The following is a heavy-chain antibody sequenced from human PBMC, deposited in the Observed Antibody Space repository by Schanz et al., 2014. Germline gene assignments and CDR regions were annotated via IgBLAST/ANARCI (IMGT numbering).Heavy chain of an antibody. V-gene: IGHV4-34*01. CDR3: ARGHHPHGITVAARGFDP. CDR2: IYHSGGT. Sequence: QVQLQQWGAGLLKPSETLSLTCGVFGGSFSGYYWSWIRQPPGKGLEWIGEIYHSGGTNYNPSLKSRVTISVDKPKKQFSLKVTSMTAADTAVYYCARGHHPHGITVAARGFDPWGQGTLVTVSS. CDR1: GGSFSGYY. J-gene: IGHJ5*02. D-gene: IGHD6-19*01.